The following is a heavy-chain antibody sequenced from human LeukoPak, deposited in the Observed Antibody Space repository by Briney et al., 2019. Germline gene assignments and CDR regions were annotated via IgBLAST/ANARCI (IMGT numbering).Heavy chain of an antibody. J-gene: IGHJ4*02. V-gene: IGHV3-21*04. CDR1: GFTFSSYS. Sequence: GGSLRLSCAASGFTFSSYSMSWVRQAPGKGLEWVSSISSSSTHVYYADSVKGRFTISRDNAKISPYLQMNSLGADHSAVYHSARDLTGSYGFFAFDYWGQGTLVTVSS. D-gene: IGHD3-9*01. CDR2: ISSSSTHV. CDR3: ARDLTGSYGFFAFDY.